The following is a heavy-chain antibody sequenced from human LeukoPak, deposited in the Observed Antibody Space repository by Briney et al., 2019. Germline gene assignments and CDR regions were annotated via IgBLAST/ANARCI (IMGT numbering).Heavy chain of an antibody. CDR3: AKDPLQYPYYFDY. CDR1: GFTFSSYA. V-gene: IGHV3-23*01. CDR2: ISGSGGST. Sequence: GGSPRLSCAASGFTFSSYAMSWVRQAPGKGLEWVSAISGSGGSTYYADSVKGRFTISRDNSKNTLYLQMNSLRAEDTAVYYCAKDPLQYPYYFDYWGQGTLVTVSS. J-gene: IGHJ4*02. D-gene: IGHD4-11*01.